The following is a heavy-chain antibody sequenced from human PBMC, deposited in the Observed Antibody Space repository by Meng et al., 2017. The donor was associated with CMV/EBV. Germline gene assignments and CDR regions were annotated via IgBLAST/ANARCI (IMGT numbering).Heavy chain of an antibody. D-gene: IGHD3-10*01. CDR2: IRSKAFGGTT. Sequence: GGSLRPSCTASGFSFGDHAMSWVRQAPGKGLEWVGFIRSKAFGGTTEYATSVKGRFTISRDDSKTIAYLQMNSLKIEDTAVYYCTRAIIAPHHYGSGNYFQWFDPWGQGTLVTVSS. J-gene: IGHJ5*02. CDR1: GFSFGDHA. V-gene: IGHV3-49*04. CDR3: TRAIIAPHHYGSGNYFQWFDP.